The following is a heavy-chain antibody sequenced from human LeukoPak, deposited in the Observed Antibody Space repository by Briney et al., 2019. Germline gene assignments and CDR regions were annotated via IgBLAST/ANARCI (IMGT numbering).Heavy chain of an antibody. Sequence: ASVKVSCKASGYTFTDYYIHWVRQAPGQELEWMAWINPNSGVTNYPQKFQGRVTMTRDTSISTAYMELSGLTSDDTAVYYCAREEVDGPSPIDIWGQGTMVTVSS. CDR3: AREEVDGPSPIDI. CDR1: GYTFTDYY. CDR2: INPNSGVT. J-gene: IGHJ3*02. D-gene: IGHD5-24*01. V-gene: IGHV1-2*02.